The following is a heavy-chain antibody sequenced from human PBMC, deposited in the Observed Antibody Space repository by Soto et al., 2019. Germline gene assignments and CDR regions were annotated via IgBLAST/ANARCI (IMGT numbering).Heavy chain of an antibody. V-gene: IGHV5-51*01. Sequence: EVQLVQSGAEVKKPGEALKISCKGSEYSFTSYWIGWLRQMPGKGLEWMGIIYPGDSDTRYSPSFQGQVTISADKSISTAYLQWSSLKASDTAMYYCGGRSIAARNWFDPWGQGTLVTVSS. CDR1: EYSFTSYW. J-gene: IGHJ5*02. CDR3: GGRSIAARNWFDP. CDR2: IYPGDSDT. D-gene: IGHD6-6*01.